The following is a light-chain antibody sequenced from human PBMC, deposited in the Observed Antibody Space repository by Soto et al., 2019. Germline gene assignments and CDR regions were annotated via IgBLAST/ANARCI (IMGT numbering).Light chain of an antibody. V-gene: IGLV2-11*01. CDR3: CSFAGPQSFEV. J-gene: IGLJ1*01. CDR1: SSDIGGYTY. Sequence: QSVLTQPASVSGSPGQSITISCTGTSSDIGGYTYVSWYQQHPGKAPKVIIYDVSERPSGVPDRFSGSKSGNTASLTISGLQPEDEADYYCCSFAGPQSFEVFGEGTKVTVL. CDR2: DVS.